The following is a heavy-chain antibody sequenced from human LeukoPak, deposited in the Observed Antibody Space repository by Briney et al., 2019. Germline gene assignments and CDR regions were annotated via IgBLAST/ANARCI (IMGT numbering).Heavy chain of an antibody. CDR2: IYTSGST. V-gene: IGHV4-61*02. D-gene: IGHD3-22*01. J-gene: IGHJ1*01. Sequence: SETLSLTCTVSGGSISSGSYYWSWIRQPAGKGLEWIGRIYTSGSTNYNPSLRSRVTISVDTSKNQFSLKLSSVTAADTAVYYCARGREYYYDSSGYEYFQHWGQGTLVTVSS. CDR1: GGSISSGSYY. CDR3: ARGREYYYDSSGYEYFQH.